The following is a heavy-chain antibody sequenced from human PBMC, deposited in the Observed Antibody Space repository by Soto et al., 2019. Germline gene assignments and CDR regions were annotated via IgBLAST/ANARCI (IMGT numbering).Heavy chain of an antibody. CDR1: GFTFSSYA. CDR2: ISYDGSKK. V-gene: IGHV3-30*18. CDR3: AKGTDNWKDTQGNYFYYTIDV. J-gene: IGHJ6*02. Sequence: GGSLRLSCAASGFTFSSYAMHWVRQAPGKGLEWVAVISYDGSKKYYANSVRGRFTISRDDSKNTLLLQLNSLRSEDTAVYYCAKGTDNWKDTQGNYFYYTIDVCGQGTAVTVYS. D-gene: IGHD1-20*01.